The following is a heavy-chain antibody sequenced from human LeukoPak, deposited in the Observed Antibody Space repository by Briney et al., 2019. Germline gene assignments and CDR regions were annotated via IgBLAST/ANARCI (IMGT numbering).Heavy chain of an antibody. Sequence: GGSLRLSCVASGFIVSSNYMSWVRQAPGKGLEWVSVIYSGGRTYYADSVKGRFTISRDDSKSTLYLQMNSLRAEDTAVYYCARGDVYFDYWGQGTLVTVSS. D-gene: IGHD2-21*02. J-gene: IGHJ4*02. V-gene: IGHV3-53*01. CDR1: GFIVSSNY. CDR3: ARGDVYFDY. CDR2: IYSGGRT.